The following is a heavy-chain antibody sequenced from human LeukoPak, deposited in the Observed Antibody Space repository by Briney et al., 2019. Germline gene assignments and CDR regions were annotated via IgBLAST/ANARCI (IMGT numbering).Heavy chain of an antibody. CDR2: ISSSSSYI. CDR3: ARSSSGQGGRFFDY. Sequence: GGSLRLSCAASGFTVSSYSMNWVRQAPGKGLEWVSSISSSSSYIYYSDSVKGRLSISRDNAKNSLYLQMNSLRADDTAVYYCARSSSGQGGRFFDYWGQGTLVTVSS. CDR1: GFTVSSYS. J-gene: IGHJ4*02. V-gene: IGHV3-21*01. D-gene: IGHD6-19*01.